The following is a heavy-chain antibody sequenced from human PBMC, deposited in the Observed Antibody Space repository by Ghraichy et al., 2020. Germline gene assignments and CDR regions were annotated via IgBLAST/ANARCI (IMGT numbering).Heavy chain of an antibody. D-gene: IGHD3-16*01. CDR1: GFTFSTYW. Sequence: GGSLRLSCAASGFTFSTYWMSWVRQAPGKGLEWVANINLDGSEKYYVDSVKGRFTISRDNAKNSLFLQMSSLRAEDTAVYYCARSYDYVWGTSPGGIDYWGQGTLVTVSS. CDR2: INLDGSEK. V-gene: IGHV3-7*01. CDR3: ARSYDYVWGTSPGGIDY. J-gene: IGHJ4*02.